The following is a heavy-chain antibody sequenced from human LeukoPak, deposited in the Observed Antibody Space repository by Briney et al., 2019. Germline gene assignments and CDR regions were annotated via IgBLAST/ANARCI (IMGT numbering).Heavy chain of an antibody. CDR3: ARGSPPNYYGSGSPTPHYYYYYYMDV. D-gene: IGHD3-10*01. CDR2: ISSSSSYI. J-gene: IGHJ6*03. CDR1: GFTFSDHY. Sequence: GGSLRLSCAASGFTFSDHYLDWVRQAPGKGLEWVSSISSSSSYIYYADSVKGRFTISRDNAKNSLYLQMNSLRAEDTAVYYCARGSPPNYYGSGSPTPHYYYYYYMDVWGKGTTVTISS. V-gene: IGHV3-21*01.